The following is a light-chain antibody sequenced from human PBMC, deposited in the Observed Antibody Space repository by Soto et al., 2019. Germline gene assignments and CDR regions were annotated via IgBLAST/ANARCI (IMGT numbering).Light chain of an antibody. CDR2: GAS. CDR3: QQRSNWPPIT. V-gene: IGKV3-11*01. Sequence: ETVMTQSPATLSVSPGERATLSCRASQSVVSLAWYQQKPGQAPRLLIYGASTRATGIPARFSGSGSGTDFTLTISSLEPEDFAVYYCQQRSNWPPITFGQGTRLEIK. J-gene: IGKJ5*01. CDR1: QSVVS.